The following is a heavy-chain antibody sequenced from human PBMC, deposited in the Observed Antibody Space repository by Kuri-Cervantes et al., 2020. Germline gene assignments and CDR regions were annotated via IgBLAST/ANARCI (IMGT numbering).Heavy chain of an antibody. J-gene: IGHJ4*02. D-gene: IGHD6-19*01. CDR1: GFTFSSYA. Sequence: GESLKISCAASGFTFSSYAMSWVRQVPGKGLECVSTISGSGGSTYYADSVKGWFTISRDNSKNTLYLQMNSLRAEDTAVYYCAKDRRSSGWYGVQYYWGQGTLVTVSS. CDR2: ISGSGGST. V-gene: IGHV3-23*01. CDR3: AKDRRSSGWYGVQYY.